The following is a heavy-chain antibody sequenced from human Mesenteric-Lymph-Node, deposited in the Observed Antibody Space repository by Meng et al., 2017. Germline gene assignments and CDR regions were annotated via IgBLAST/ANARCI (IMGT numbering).Heavy chain of an antibody. CDR2: INPSGGTT. V-gene: IGHV1-46*01. J-gene: IGHJ6*02. CDR3: ARDKIVVNGMDV. CDR1: GYSFTTYW. D-gene: IGHD3-22*01. Sequence: ASVKVSCKGSGYSFTTYWIGWVRQAPGQGLEWMGIINPSGGTTIYAQKFQGRVIMTRDTSTSTVYMEVSSLRSEDTALYYCARDKIVVNGMDVWGQGTMVTVSS.